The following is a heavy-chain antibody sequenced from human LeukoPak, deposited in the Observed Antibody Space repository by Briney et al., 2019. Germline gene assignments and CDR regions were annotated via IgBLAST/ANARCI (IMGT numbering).Heavy chain of an antibody. CDR2: IYYSGST. CDR3: ARRTTDAFDI. CDR1: GGSISSGGYY. D-gene: IGHD1-7*01. V-gene: IGHV4-31*03. J-gene: IGHJ3*02. Sequence: SETLSLTCTVSGGSISSGGYYWSWIRQHPGKDLEWIGYIYYSGSTYYNPSLKSRVTISVDTSKNQFSLKLSSVTAADTAVYYCARRTTDAFDIWGQGTMVTVSS.